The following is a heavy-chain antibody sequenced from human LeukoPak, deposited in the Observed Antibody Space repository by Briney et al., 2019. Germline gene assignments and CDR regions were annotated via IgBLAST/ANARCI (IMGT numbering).Heavy chain of an antibody. CDR1: GFTVSNMY. D-gene: IGHD1-14*01. CDR2: ISDSSRTI. CDR3: AKAEPASGYDY. J-gene: IGHJ4*02. V-gene: IGHV3-48*01. Sequence: PGGSLRLSCAASGFTVSNMYMNWVRQAPGKGLEWISYISDSSRTIYYADSVKGRFTISRDNAKNSLYLQMNSLRAEDTAVYYCAKAEPASGYDYWGQGTLVTVSS.